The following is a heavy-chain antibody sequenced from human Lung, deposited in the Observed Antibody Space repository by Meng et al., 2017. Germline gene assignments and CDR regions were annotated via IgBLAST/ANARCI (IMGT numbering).Heavy chain of an antibody. J-gene: IGHJ5*01. CDR3: TGVGHKNWFDS. CDR2: TYYRSKWYS. V-gene: IGHV6-1*01. CDR1: GGSFLSNRAA. D-gene: IGHD2-21*01. Sequence: GQLQRYGPGLVHPWHVLSLTWAIAGGSFLSNRAAWNWIRQSPSGGLEWLGRTYYRSKWYSDYATSVRSRITINADTSKNQFSLQLNSLTPEDTAVYYCTGVGHKNWFDSWGQGTLVTVSS.